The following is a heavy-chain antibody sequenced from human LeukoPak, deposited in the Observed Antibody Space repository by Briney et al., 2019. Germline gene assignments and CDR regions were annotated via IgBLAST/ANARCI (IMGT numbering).Heavy chain of an antibody. CDR2: ISWNSGSI. J-gene: IGHJ4*02. V-gene: IGHV3-9*01. D-gene: IGHD3-10*01. CDR3: AKGHGSGSYYNPPFDY. Sequence: GGSLRLSCAASGFTFDDYAMHWVRQAPGKGLEWVSGISWNSGSIGYADSVKGRFTISRDNAKNSLYLQMNSLRAEDTALYYCAKGHGSGSYYNPPFDYWGQGTLVTVSS. CDR1: GFTFDDYA.